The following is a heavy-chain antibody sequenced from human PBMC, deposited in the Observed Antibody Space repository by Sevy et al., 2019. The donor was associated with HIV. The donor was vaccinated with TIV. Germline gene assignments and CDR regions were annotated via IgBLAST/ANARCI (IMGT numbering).Heavy chain of an antibody. V-gene: IGHV3-23*01. CDR3: AREGCTRPHDY. CDR2: LSFGCGKI. Sequence: GGSLRLSCAASGFAFYDYSMSWIRQAPGKGLEWFATLSFGCGKINYADSVKGRFTISRDNSKNSFYLQMDNLRVDDTALYYCAREGCTRPHDYWGQGTRVTVSS. J-gene: IGHJ4*02. CDR1: GFAFYDYS. D-gene: IGHD2-8*01.